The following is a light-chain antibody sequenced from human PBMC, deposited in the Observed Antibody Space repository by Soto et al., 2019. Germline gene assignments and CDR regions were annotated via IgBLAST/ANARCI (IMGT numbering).Light chain of an antibody. CDR1: SSDVGGYTY. V-gene: IGLV2-8*01. CDR3: SSYSGSNNWV. J-gene: IGLJ3*02. CDR2: EVN. Sequence: QSALTQPPSASGSPGQSVTVSCTGTSSDVGGYTYVSWYQQHPGKAPKVMIYEVNKRPSGVPDRFSGSKSGNTASLTVSGLQAEDEADYYCSSYSGSNNWVFGGGTKLTVL.